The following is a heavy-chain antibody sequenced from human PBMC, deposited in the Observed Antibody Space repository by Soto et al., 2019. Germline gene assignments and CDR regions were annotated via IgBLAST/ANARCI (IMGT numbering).Heavy chain of an antibody. D-gene: IGHD4-17*01. J-gene: IGHJ4*02. CDR3: ATRMTTAPY. Sequence: EALLVGSGGGLVQPGGSLRLSCAASGFAVSANYLSWVRQAPGKGLEWVSLIYSGGDTDYADSVRGRFTISRDNSKNTLYLQMHSLKAEDTAVYYCATRMTTAPYWGQGALVNVSS. CDR2: IYSGGDT. CDR1: GFAVSANY. V-gene: IGHV3-66*01.